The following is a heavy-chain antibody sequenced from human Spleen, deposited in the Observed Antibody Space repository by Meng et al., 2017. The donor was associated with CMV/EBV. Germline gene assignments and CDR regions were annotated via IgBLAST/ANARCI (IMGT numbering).Heavy chain of an antibody. CDR2: ISYDGSNN. CDR3: ARVSPSAIVVVPAALADAFDF. Sequence: GGSLRLSCAASGFNFSIYAMHWVRQAPGKGLQWVAVISYDGSNNYYADSVKGRFTISRDNSNDTLYLQMNSLRVDDTAVYYCARVSPSAIVVVPAALADAFDFWGQGTTVTVSS. CDR1: GFNFSIYA. V-gene: IGHV3-30-3*01. D-gene: IGHD2-2*01. J-gene: IGHJ3*01.